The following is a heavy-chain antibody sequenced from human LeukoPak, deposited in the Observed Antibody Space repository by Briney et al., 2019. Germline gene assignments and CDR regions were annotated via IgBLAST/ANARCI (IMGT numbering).Heavy chain of an antibody. CDR3: AKAYSNSLYDAFDI. CDR2: IRGSGGST. J-gene: IGHJ3*02. V-gene: IGHV3-23*01. D-gene: IGHD6-13*01. CDR1: GFTFTTYG. Sequence: GGSLRLSCAASGFTFTTYGMNWVRQAPGKGLEWVAFIRGSGGSTYNAYSVKGRFTISRDNSKKTLYLQMNSLRAEDTAVYYCAKAYSNSLYDAFDIWGQGTVVTVSS.